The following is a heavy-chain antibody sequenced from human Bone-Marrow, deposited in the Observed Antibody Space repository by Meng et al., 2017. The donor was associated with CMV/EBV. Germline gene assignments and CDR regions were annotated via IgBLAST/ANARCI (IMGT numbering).Heavy chain of an antibody. D-gene: IGHD6-19*01. CDR2: ISSSSAYI. CDR1: GFTFSSYS. Sequence: GGSLRLSCAASGFTFSSYSMNWVRQAPGKGLEWLSSISSSSAYIYYADSVKGRFTISRDNARNSLYLQMNSLRAEDTAVYYCARDGGSGWDHYYYGMDVWGRGTTVTVSS. V-gene: IGHV3-21*01. CDR3: ARDGGSGWDHYYYGMDV. J-gene: IGHJ6*02.